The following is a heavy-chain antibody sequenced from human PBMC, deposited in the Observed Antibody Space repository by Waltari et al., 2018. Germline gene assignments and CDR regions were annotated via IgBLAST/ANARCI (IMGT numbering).Heavy chain of an antibody. J-gene: IGHJ4*02. V-gene: IGHV1-3*01. Sequence: QVQLVQSGAEVKKPGASVKVSCKASGYTFTSYAMHWVRQAPGQRLEWMGWINAGNGNTKYSQKFQGRVTITRDTSASTAYMELSSLRSEDTAVYYCARGGTMVAPDPHWGQGTLVTVSS. CDR1: GYTFTSYA. CDR3: ARGGTMVAPDPH. CDR2: INAGNGNT. D-gene: IGHD3-10*01.